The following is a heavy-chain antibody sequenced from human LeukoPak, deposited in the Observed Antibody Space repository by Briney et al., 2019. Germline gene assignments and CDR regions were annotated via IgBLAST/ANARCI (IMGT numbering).Heavy chain of an antibody. D-gene: IGHD3-16*01. J-gene: IGHJ4*02. CDR1: GFTVSSNN. V-gene: IGHV3-53*01. Sequence: GGSLRLSCAASGFTVSSNNLAWGRQAPGKGLQWVSTIYYNADTKYADSVRGRFTISRDNSKSTLHLQLNGLRAEDTAVYYCGTFGGTVAPGFWGQGTLVTVSS. CDR3: GTFGGTVAPGF. CDR2: IYYNADT.